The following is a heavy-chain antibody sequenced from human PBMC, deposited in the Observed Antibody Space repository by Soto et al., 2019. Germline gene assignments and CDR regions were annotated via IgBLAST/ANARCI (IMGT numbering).Heavy chain of an antibody. J-gene: IGHJ4*02. CDR1: GFTFSSYW. D-gene: IGHD3-22*01. CDR3: AGDVMSGYYDSSGSFTN. V-gene: IGHV3-74*01. CDR2: INSDGSST. Sequence: EVQLVESGGGLVQPGGSLRLSCAASGFTFSSYWMHWVRQAPGKGLVWVSRINSDGSSTSYADSVKGRFTISRDNAKDTLYLQMNSLRAEDTAVYYCAGDVMSGYYDSSGSFTNWGQGTLVNVSS.